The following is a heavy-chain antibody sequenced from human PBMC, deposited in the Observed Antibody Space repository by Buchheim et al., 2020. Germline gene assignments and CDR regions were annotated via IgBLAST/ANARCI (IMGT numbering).Heavy chain of an antibody. CDR3: ARGRHYDILTGYYKGVFFDY. V-gene: IGHV4-59*01. Sequence: QVQLQESGPGLVKPSETLSLTCTVSGGSISSYYWSWIRQPPGKGLEWIGYIYYSGSTNYNPSLKSRVTISVDTSTNQFSLKLSSVTAADTAVYYCARGRHYDILTGYYKGVFFDYWGQGTL. CDR2: IYYSGST. J-gene: IGHJ4*02. CDR1: GGSISSYY. D-gene: IGHD3-9*01.